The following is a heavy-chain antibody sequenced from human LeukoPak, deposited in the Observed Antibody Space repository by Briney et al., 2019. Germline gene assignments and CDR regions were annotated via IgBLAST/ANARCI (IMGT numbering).Heavy chain of an antibody. D-gene: IGHD6-19*01. J-gene: IGHJ4*02. CDR2: IIPIFGTA. Sequence: SVKVSCKASGGTFSSYAISWVRQAPGQGLEWMGGIIPIFGTANYAQKFQGRVTITADESTSTAYMELSSLRSVDTAVYYCARSKYSSGLLDYWGQGTLVTVSS. V-gene: IGHV1-69*13. CDR3: ARSKYSSGLLDY. CDR1: GGTFSSYA.